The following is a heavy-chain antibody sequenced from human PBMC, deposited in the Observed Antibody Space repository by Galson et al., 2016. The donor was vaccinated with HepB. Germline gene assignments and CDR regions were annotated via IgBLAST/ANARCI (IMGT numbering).Heavy chain of an antibody. CDR3: ARDDRWYYYDSSGYYYGAFDM. CDR1: GFTLSRHS. D-gene: IGHD3-22*01. Sequence: SLRLSCAGSGFTLSRHSMNWVRQAPGKGLKWISYISITSTTKYYADSVKGRFTISRDNAKNSLYLQMNSLRDEDTAVYYCARDDRWYYYDSSGYYYGAFDMWGQGTMVAVSS. J-gene: IGHJ3*02. V-gene: IGHV3-48*02. CDR2: ISITSTTK.